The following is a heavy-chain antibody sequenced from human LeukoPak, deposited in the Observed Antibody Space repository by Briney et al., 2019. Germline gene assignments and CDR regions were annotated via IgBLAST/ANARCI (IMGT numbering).Heavy chain of an antibody. CDR3: ASLYCSGGSCPDAFDI. CDR2: IYPGDSDT. V-gene: IGHV5-51*01. CDR1: GYSFTSYW. D-gene: IGHD2-15*01. J-gene: IGHJ3*02. Sequence: LGESLKISCKGSGYSFTSYWIGWVRQMPGKGLEWMGIIYPGDSDTRYSPSFQGQVTISADKSISTAYLQWSSLKASDTAMYYCASLYCSGGSCPDAFDIWGQGTMVTVSS.